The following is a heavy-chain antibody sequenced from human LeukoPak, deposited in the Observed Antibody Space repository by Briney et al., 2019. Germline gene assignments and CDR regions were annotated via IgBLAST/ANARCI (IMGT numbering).Heavy chain of an antibody. CDR3: ARTISGSYVF. V-gene: IGHV4-34*01. CDR1: GGSFSGYY. CDR2: INHSGST. Sequence: PSGTLSLTCAVYGGSFSGYYWSWIRQPPGKGLEWIGEINHSGSTNYNPSLKSRVTISVDTSKNQFSLKLSSVTAADTAVYYCARTISGSYVFWGQGTLVTVSS. D-gene: IGHD1-26*01. J-gene: IGHJ4*02.